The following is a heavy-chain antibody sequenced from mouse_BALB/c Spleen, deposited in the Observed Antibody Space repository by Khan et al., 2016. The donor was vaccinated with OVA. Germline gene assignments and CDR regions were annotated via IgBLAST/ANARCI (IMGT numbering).Heavy chain of an antibody. V-gene: IGHV2-2*02. CDR3: ARNYDYDEGLAY. J-gene: IGHJ3*01. CDR2: IWSGGTT. Sequence: QMQLEESGPGLVQPSQSLSITCTVSGFSLTTYGVHWVRQSPGKGLEWLGVIWSGGTTDYSAAFISRLSITKDNPKSQVFFKMNSLQANDTAIYYCARNYDYDEGLAYWGQGTLVTVSA. D-gene: IGHD2-4*01. CDR1: GFSLTTYG.